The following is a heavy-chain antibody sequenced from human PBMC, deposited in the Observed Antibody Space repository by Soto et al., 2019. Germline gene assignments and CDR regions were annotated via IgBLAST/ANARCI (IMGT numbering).Heavy chain of an antibody. CDR1: GGHRVDGGYY. CDR3: ARGHSQVSPGFDY. D-gene: IGHD3-3*02. CDR2: THYSGDT. J-gene: IGHJ4*02. V-gene: IGHV4-31*02. Sequence: LCVRWTVSGGHRVDGGYYWSWIRQEPGKGLEWIGYTHYSGDTSYNPSLRSRVTISTDTSKTQFSLRLRSVTSADTVVYYCARGHSQVSPGFDYWGQ.